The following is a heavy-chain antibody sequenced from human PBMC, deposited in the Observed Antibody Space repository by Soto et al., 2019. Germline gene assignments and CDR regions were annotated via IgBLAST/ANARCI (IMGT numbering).Heavy chain of an antibody. CDR2: ISYDGSNK. D-gene: IGHD1-26*01. V-gene: IGHV3-30*18. CDR3: AKESRPYSGSYYTGIFDY. J-gene: IGHJ4*02. CDR1: GFTFSSYG. Sequence: QVQLVESGGGVVQPGRSLRLSCAASGFTFSSYGMHWVRQAPGKGLERVAVISYDGSNKYYADSVKGRFTISRDNSKNTLYLQMNSLRAEDTAVYYCAKESRPYSGSYYTGIFDYWGQGTLVTVSS.